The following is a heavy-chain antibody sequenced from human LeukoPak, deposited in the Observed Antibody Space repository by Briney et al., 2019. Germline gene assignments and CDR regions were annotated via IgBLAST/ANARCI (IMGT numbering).Heavy chain of an antibody. V-gene: IGHV3-23*01. CDR1: GFTFSTYT. D-gene: IGHD3-16*02. CDR3: AKGGYRYEGNLDY. J-gene: IGHJ4*02. Sequence: GGSLRLSCAASGFTFSTYTLSWVRQAPGKGLEWVSTIRGSGGSTYYADSVKGRITISRDNSKNTLYLQMISLTAEDTAVYYCAKGGYRYEGNLDYWGQGTLVTVSS. CDR2: IRGSGGST.